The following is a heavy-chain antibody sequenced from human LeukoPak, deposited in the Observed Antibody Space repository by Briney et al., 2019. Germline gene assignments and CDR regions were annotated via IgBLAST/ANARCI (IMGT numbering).Heavy chain of an antibody. V-gene: IGHV3-48*01. D-gene: IGHD6-19*01. Sequence: GGSLRLSCAASGFTFSNYSMNWVRQAPGKGLEWVSYISSGISTMYYADSVKGRFTISRDNAKNSLYLQMNSLRAEDTAVYYCARASQQWVAGNYYYFMDVWGKGTTVTVSS. CDR1: GFTFSNYS. J-gene: IGHJ6*03. CDR2: ISSGISTM. CDR3: ARASQQWVAGNYYYFMDV.